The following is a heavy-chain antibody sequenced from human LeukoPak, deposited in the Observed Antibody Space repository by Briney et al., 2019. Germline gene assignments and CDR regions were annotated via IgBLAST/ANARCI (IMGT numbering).Heavy chain of an antibody. CDR2: INHSGST. CDR1: GGSFSGYY. J-gene: IGHJ5*02. V-gene: IGHV4-34*01. Sequence: SETLSLTCAVYGGSFSGYYWSWIRQPPGKGLEWIGEINHSGSTNYNPSLKSRVTISVDTSKNQFSLKLSSVTAADTAVYYCARAELIVVVPAASTWFGPWGQGTLVTVSS. CDR3: ARAELIVVVPAASTWFGP. D-gene: IGHD2-2*01.